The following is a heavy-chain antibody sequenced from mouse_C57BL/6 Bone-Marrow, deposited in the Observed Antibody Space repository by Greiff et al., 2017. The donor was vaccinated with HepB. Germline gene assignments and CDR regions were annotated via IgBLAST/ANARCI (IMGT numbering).Heavy chain of an antibody. J-gene: IGHJ4*01. Sequence: VQGVESGAELAKPGASVKLSCKASGYTFTSYWMHWVKQRPRQGLEWIGYINPSSGYTKYNQKFKDKATLTADKSSSTAYMQLSSLTYEDSAVYYCARSYYDYDEGYAMDYWGQGTSVTVSS. D-gene: IGHD2-4*01. V-gene: IGHV1-7*01. CDR1: GYTFTSYW. CDR2: INPSSGYT. CDR3: ARSYYDYDEGYAMDY.